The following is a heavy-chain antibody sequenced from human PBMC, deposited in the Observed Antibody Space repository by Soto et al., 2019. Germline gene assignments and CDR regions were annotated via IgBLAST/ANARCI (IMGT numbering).Heavy chain of an antibody. CDR2: VFHTGTT. Sequence: QVQLQESGPGLVKPSGTLSLTCAVSGDSVSSPYYWCWVRQPPGKGLEWIGEVFHTGTTSYNPSLRSRVTISMEKSNNQLSLDLSDVTAAETAVYYCARSAGWYAVHSWGPGTLVIVSS. J-gene: IGHJ4*02. D-gene: IGHD6-19*01. CDR1: GDSVSSPYY. V-gene: IGHV4-4*02. CDR3: ARSAGWYAVHS.